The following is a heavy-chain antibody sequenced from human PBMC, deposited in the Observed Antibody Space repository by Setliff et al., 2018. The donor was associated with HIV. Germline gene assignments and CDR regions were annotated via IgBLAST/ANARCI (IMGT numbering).Heavy chain of an antibody. CDR3: AKDRGPEGAPYSYYGMDV. CDR1: EFTFSTYA. CDR2: IGSNGGST. V-gene: IGHV3-23*01. Sequence: GGSLRLSCAASEFTFSTYAMSWVRQAPGKGLEWVSVIGSNGGSTYCADSVKGRFTVSRDNSKNTLYLQMNSLRAEDTAVYYCAKDRGPEGAPYSYYGMDVWGQGTTVTVSS. J-gene: IGHJ6*02.